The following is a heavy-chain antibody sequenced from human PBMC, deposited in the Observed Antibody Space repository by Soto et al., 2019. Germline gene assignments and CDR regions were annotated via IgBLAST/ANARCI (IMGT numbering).Heavy chain of an antibody. CDR1: GYTFTSYG. CDR2: IIAYNGNT. V-gene: IGHV1-18*01. CDR3: ARDAEIFDY. Sequence: QVQLVQSGAEVKKPGASVKVSCKASGYTFTSYGISWVRQAHGQGLEWMGWIIAYNGNTNYAQKLQSRVTMTTDTSTSTAYMELWRLRYDDTAVYFCARDAEIFDYWGQGTLVTVSS. J-gene: IGHJ4*02.